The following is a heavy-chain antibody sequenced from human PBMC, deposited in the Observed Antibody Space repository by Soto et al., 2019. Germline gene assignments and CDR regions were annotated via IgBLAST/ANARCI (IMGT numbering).Heavy chain of an antibody. V-gene: IGHV4-34*01. CDR2: INHSGST. J-gene: IGHJ4*02. CDR3: ARDKITGLFDY. CDR1: GGSISSYY. D-gene: IGHD2-8*02. Sequence: SETLSLTCTVSGGSISSYYWTWIRQPTGTGLEWIGEINHSGSTNYNPSLKSRVTISVDTSKNQFSLKLTSVTTADTAVYYCARDKITGLFDYWGQGTLVTVSS.